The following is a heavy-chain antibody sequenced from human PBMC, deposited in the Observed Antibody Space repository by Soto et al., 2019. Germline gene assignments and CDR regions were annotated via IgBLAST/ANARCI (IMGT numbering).Heavy chain of an antibody. CDR3: ARDQQWLAGFDY. D-gene: IGHD6-19*01. Sequence: GGSLRLSFAASGFTSSSYGMHWVRQAPGKGLEWVAVISYDGSNKYYADSVKGRFTISRDNSKNTLYLQMNSLRAEDTAVYYCARDQQWLAGFDYWGQGTLVTVSS. CDR2: ISYDGSNK. V-gene: IGHV3-33*08. J-gene: IGHJ4*02. CDR1: GFTSSSYG.